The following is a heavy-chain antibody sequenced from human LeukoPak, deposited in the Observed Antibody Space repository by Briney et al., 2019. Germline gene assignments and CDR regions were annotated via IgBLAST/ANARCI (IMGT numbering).Heavy chain of an antibody. CDR2: IYYSGNT. CDR1: GGSISNYY. CDR3: AREIWYSGFFDY. J-gene: IGHJ4*02. Sequence: SETLSLTCTVSGGSISNYYWSWIQRPPPKELAWIGYIYYSGNTDYNPSLESRVTISVDTSKNQFSLKLSSVTAADTAVYYCAREIWYSGFFDYWGPGTLVTVSS. V-gene: IGHV4-59*01. D-gene: IGHD1-26*01.